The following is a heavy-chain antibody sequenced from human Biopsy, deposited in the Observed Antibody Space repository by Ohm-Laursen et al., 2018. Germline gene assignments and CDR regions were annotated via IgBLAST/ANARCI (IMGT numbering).Heavy chain of an antibody. CDR2: IYHSGST. CDR3: ARGQALKSFDY. J-gene: IGHJ4*02. V-gene: IGHV4-38-2*02. CDR1: GYSISSGYY. Sequence: SETLSLTCPVSGYSISSGYYWGWIRQPPGKGLEGIGSIYHSGSTYYTPSLKSGVTISVDTSKNQFSLKLSSVTAADTAGYYCARGQALKSFDYWGQGTLVTVSS.